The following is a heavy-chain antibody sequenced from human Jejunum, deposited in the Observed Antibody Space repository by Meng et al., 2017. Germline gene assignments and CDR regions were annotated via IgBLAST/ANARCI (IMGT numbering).Heavy chain of an antibody. D-gene: IGHD1-26*01. CDR3: ARDSMGSLNY. J-gene: IGHJ4*02. V-gene: IGHV4-61*08. CDR1: GGSVGRAGYQ. CDR2: ANT. Sequence: QVQPQESGQGLVRPSETLSLICTVSGGSVGRAGYQWGWIRQPPGRGLEWIGYANTNYNPSLKRRVTISLDTSRNLFSLSLTSVTAADTAVYYCARDSMGSLNYWGQGILVTVSS.